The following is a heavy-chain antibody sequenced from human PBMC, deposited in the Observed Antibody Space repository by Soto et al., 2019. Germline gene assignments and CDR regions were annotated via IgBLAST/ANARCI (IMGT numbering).Heavy chain of an antibody. CDR1: GLTISSASYH. V-gene: IGHV4-31*03. Sequence: TLSLTCSVSGLTISSASYHWSWIRQHPGKGLEWVGNIYYNGSTYYSPSIKSRVTVWFDTSKNQFSLRLTSVTAADTAVDYCARYRISGSWSKFDYWGQGTRVTVSS. D-gene: IGHD6-13*01. CDR2: IYYNGST. CDR3: ARYRISGSWSKFDY. J-gene: IGHJ4*02.